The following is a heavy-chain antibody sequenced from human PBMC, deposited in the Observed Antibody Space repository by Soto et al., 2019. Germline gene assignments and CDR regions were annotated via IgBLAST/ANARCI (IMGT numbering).Heavy chain of an antibody. J-gene: IGHJ6*02. Sequence: SDTLSLTCAVSGGSISSSNWWSWVRQPPGKGLEWIGEIYHSGSTNYNPSLKSRVTISVDKSKNQFSLKLSSVTAADTAVYYCARWFGYSYGYHYYYYGMDVWGQRTTVTVS. V-gene: IGHV4-4*02. CDR3: ARWFGYSYGYHYYYYGMDV. D-gene: IGHD5-18*01. CDR1: GGSISSSNW. CDR2: IYHSGST.